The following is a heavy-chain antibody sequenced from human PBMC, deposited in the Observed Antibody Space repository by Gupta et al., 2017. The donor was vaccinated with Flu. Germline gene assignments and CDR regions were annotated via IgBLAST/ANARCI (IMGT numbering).Heavy chain of an antibody. CDR3: ANQHSYGHLDY. D-gene: IGHD3-10*01. V-gene: IGHV3-30*18. Sequence: FSDYGMHWVRQAPGKGLEWVAVISYDGTNDYYADSVKGRFTISRDNSNNTLFLQMSGLRADDTAVYYCANQHSYGHLDYWGRGTLVTVSS. J-gene: IGHJ4*02. CDR2: ISYDGTND. CDR1: FSDYG.